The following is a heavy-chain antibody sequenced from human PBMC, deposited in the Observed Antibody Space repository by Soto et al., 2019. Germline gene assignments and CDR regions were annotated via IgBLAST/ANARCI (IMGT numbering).Heavy chain of an antibody. J-gene: IGHJ6*02. Sequence: AGGSLRLSCAASGFTFSSYGMHWVRQAPGKGLEWVAVISYDGSNKYYADSVKGRFTISRDNSKNTLYLQMNSLRAEDTAVYYCAKDLVGRWYDILTGYYQSYYYYGMDVWGQGTTVTVSS. CDR3: AKDLVGRWYDILTGYYQSYYYYGMDV. V-gene: IGHV3-30*18. CDR1: GFTFSSYG. CDR2: ISYDGSNK. D-gene: IGHD3-9*01.